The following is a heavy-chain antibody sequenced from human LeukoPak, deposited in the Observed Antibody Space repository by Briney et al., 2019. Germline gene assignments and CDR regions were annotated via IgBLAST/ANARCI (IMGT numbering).Heavy chain of an antibody. J-gene: IGHJ6*03. CDR2: IIPILGIA. CDR1: GGTFSSYT. Sequence: ASVKVSCKASGGTFSSYTISWVRQAPGQGLEWMGRIIPILGIANYAQKFQGRVTITADKYKSRAYMELSRLRSEDTAVYYCARDSRLAIVPPSYYYYMDVWGKGTTVTVSS. D-gene: IGHD2-2*01. V-gene: IGHV1-69*04. CDR3: ARDSRLAIVPPSYYYYMDV.